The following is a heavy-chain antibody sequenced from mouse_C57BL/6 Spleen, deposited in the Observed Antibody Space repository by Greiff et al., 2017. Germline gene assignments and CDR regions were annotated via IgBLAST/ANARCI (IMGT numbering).Heavy chain of an antibody. V-gene: IGHV1-82*01. J-gene: IGHJ3*01. CDR2: IYPGDGGT. CDR3: VYDYGAY. Sequence: QVQLQQSGPELVKPGASVKISCKASGYAFSSSWMNWVKQRPGQGLEWIGRIYPGDGGTNYNGKFKGKATLTADKSSSTAYMQLSSLTSEDSAVYFCVYDYGAYWGQGTLVTVSA. CDR1: GYAFSSSW. D-gene: IGHD2-4*01.